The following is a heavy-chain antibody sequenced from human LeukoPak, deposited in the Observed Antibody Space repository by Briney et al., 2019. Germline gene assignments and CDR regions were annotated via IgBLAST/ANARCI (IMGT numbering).Heavy chain of an antibody. V-gene: IGHV3-21*01. D-gene: IGHD4-17*01. CDR3: ARFGLTGDYLY. Sequence: GGSLRLSCAASGLSFSRYWMSWVRQAPGKGLEWVSSISSSSSYIYYADSVKGRFTISRDYAKNSLYLQMNSLRAEDTAVYYCARFGLTGDYLYWGQGTLVTVSS. CDR1: GLSFSRYW. J-gene: IGHJ4*02. CDR2: ISSSSSYI.